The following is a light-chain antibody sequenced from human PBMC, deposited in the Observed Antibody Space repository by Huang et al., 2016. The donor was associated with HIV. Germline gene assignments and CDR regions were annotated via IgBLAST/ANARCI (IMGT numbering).Light chain of an antibody. Sequence: EIVLTQSPGTLSLSPGERATLSCRASQSVTGSYLAWYQQRHGQAPRLLIYGASRRATGIPDRFSGSGSGTDFTLTISRLEPEDFAVYYCQQYGNSRWTFGQGTKVEI. V-gene: IGKV3-20*01. CDR1: QSVTGSY. J-gene: IGKJ1*01. CDR3: QQYGNSRWT. CDR2: GAS.